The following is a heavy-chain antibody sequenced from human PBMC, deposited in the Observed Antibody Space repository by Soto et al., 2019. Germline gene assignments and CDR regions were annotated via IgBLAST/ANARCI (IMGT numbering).Heavy chain of an antibody. CDR1: GFTLSNAW. CDR3: TLGHYYYYYGMDV. J-gene: IGHJ6*02. Sequence: GGSLRLSCAASGFTLSNAWMSWVRQAPGKGLEWVGRIKSKTDGGTTDYAAPVKGRFTITRDDSKNTLYLQMNSLKTEDTAVYYCTLGHYYYYYGMDVWGQGTTVTVS. V-gene: IGHV3-15*01. CDR2: IKSKTDGGTT.